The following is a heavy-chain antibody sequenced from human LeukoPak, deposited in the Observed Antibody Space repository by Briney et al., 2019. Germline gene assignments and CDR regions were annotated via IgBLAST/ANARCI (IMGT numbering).Heavy chain of an antibody. J-gene: IGHJ5*02. CDR1: GFTFSSYG. D-gene: IGHD3-10*02. CDR2: IRYDGRNK. V-gene: IGHV3-30*02. CDR3: AKDRGVFGSRHTANWFDP. Sequence: GGSLRLSCAAFGFTFSSYGMHWVRQAPGKGLEWVAFIRYDGRNKYYGDPVKGRFSISRDNSKNTLYLQMNSLRPEDTAVYYCAKDRGVFGSRHTANWFDPWGQGTLVTVSS.